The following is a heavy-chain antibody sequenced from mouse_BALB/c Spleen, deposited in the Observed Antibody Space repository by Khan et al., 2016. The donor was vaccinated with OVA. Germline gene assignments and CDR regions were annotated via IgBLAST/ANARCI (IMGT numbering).Heavy chain of an antibody. V-gene: IGHV1-20*02. CDR3: ARKNGSDFDY. J-gene: IGHJ2*01. D-gene: IGHD1-1*01. Sequence: EVQLQESGPELVKPGASVKISCKASGYSFTGYFMNWVMQSHGKSLEWIGRINPYIGDTLYNQKFKGKATLTVDESTRTAHMELRSLASEDSAVDYCARKNGSDFDYWGQGTTLTVSS. CDR1: GYSFTGYF. CDR2: INPYIGDT.